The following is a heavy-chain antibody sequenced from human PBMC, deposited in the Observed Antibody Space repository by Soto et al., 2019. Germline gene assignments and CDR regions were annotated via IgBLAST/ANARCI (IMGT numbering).Heavy chain of an antibody. CDR1: GCSISSGGYY. J-gene: IGHJ4*02. V-gene: IGHV4-31*03. CDR3: ARVHSTSVSFAY. Sequence: PSETLSLTCPVSGCSISSGGYYWSWVRQHPGKGLEWIGFIYYSGSTFYNPSLKSRVTISVDTSKNQFSLNLSSVTAADTAVYYCARVHSTSVSFAYWGQGTLVTVSS. CDR2: IYYSGST. D-gene: IGHD6-13*01.